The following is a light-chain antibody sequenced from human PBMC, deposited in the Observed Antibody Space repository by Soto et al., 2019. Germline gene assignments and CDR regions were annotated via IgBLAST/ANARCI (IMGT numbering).Light chain of an antibody. CDR1: SGHSSYV. CDR3: QTWGTGIVV. J-gene: IGLJ2*01. Sequence: QLVLTQSPSASASLGASIKLTCTLSSGHSSYVIAWHQQQPEKGPRFLMKFNSDGTYDKGDGIPDRFSGSRSGAERYLTISSLQSEDEADYYCQTWGTGIVVFGGGTKLTVL. CDR2: FNSDGTY. V-gene: IGLV4-69*01.